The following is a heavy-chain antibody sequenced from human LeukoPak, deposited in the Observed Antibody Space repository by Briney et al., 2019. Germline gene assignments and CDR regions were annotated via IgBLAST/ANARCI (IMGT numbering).Heavy chain of an antibody. J-gene: IGHJ4*02. V-gene: IGHV3-7*04. CDR2: IHPEGNEK. CDR3: ARGDDFSGDY. CDR1: GFTFSNFW. Sequence: PGGSLRLSCAASGFTFSNFWMSWVRQAPGRGLEWVANIHPEGNEKYHVDSVKGRFTISRDNTKSSLFLQMHGLRVEDMAVYYCARGDDFSGDYWGQGTLVTVSS. D-gene: IGHD2-21*02.